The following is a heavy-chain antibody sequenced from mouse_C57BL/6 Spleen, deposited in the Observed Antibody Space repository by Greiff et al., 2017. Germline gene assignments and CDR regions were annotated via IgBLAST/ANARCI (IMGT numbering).Heavy chain of an antibody. CDR3: ARWGYDGLAY. CDR2: IDPSDRYT. J-gene: IGHJ3*01. D-gene: IGHD2-2*01. Sequence: QVQLHQPGAELVRPGTSVKLSCKASGYTFTSYWMHWVKQRPGQGLEWIGVIDPSDRYTNYTPQFTGTATLTVDTSSSTAYMQLSSLTSEDSAVYYCARWGYDGLAYWGQGTLVTVSA. CDR1: GYTFTSYW. V-gene: IGHV1-59*01.